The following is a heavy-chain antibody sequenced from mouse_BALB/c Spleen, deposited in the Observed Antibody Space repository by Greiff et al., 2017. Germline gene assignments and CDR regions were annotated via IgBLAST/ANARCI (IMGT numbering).Heavy chain of an antibody. CDR1: GFTFSSYY. V-gene: IGHV5-6-2*01. CDR2: INSNGGST. Sequence: EVMLVESGGGLVKLGGSLKLSCAASGFTFSSYYMSWVRQTPEKRLELVAAINSNGGSTYYPDTVKGRFTISRDNAKNTLYLQMSSLKSEDTALYYCARHYYGSSYGDAMDYWGQGTSVTVSS. CDR3: ARHYYGSSYGDAMDY. J-gene: IGHJ4*01. D-gene: IGHD1-1*01.